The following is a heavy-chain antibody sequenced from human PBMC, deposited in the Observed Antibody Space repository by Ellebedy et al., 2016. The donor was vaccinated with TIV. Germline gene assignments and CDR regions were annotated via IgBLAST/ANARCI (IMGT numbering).Heavy chain of an antibody. Sequence: GGSLRLXCAASGFTFSRHGMHWVRQAPGKGLEWVAVTSADGDNRNYADSVKGRFTISRDNSKNKLFLQMNSLGTEDTAVYYCAKWASVVGTTDYWGQGTPVTVSS. D-gene: IGHD1-14*01. CDR2: TSADGDNR. CDR1: GFTFSRHG. J-gene: IGHJ4*02. V-gene: IGHV3-30*18. CDR3: AKWASVVGTTDY.